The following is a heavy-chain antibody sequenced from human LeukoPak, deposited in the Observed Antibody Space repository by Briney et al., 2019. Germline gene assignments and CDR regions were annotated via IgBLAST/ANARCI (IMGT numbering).Heavy chain of an antibody. CDR2: ISGSGGST. Sequence: GGSLRLSCAASGFTFSSYAMSWVRQAPGKGLEWVSAISGSGGSTYYADSVKGRFTISRDNSKNTLYLQMNSLRAEDTAVYYCARDRLEYRTSSLNYWGQGTLVTVSS. CDR3: ARDRLEYRTSSLNY. D-gene: IGHD6-6*01. V-gene: IGHV3-23*01. CDR1: GFTFSSYA. J-gene: IGHJ4*02.